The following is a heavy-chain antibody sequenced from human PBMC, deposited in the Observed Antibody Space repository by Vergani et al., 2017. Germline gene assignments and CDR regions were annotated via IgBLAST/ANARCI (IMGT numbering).Heavy chain of an antibody. CDR3: AKRFYSSGWYGDAFDI. Sequence: QVQLQESGPGLVKPSETLSLTCTVSGGSISSYYWSWIRQPPGKGLEWIGYIYYSGSTNYNPSLKSRVTISVDTSKNQFSLKLSSVTAADTAVYYCAKRFYSSGWYGDAFDIWGQGTMVTVSS. CDR2: IYYSGST. J-gene: IGHJ3*02. CDR1: GGSISSYY. D-gene: IGHD6-19*01. V-gene: IGHV4-59*08.